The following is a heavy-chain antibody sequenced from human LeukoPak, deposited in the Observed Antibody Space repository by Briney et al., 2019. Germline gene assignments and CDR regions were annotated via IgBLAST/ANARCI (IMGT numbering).Heavy chain of an antibody. J-gene: IGHJ5*02. CDR1: GGSISSSSYY. D-gene: IGHD6-13*01. CDR2: IYYSGST. CDR3: VRVIRPAWGRIAAAGAFDP. Sequence: SETLSLTCTVSGGSISSSSYYWGWIRQPPGKGLEWIGSIYYSGSTYYNPSLKSRVTISVDTSKNQLSLKLSSVTAADTAVYYCVRVIRPAWGRIAAAGAFDPWGQGTLVTVSS. V-gene: IGHV4-39*01.